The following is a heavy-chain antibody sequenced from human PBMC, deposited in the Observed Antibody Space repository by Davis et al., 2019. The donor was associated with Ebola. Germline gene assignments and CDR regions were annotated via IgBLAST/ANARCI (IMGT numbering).Heavy chain of an antibody. CDR3: ARGGRRRPLDY. J-gene: IGHJ4*02. Sequence: ASVKVSCKASGYTFTGYYMHWVRQAPGQGLEWMGWINPNSGNTGYAQKFQGRVTITRNTSISTAYMELSSLRSEDTAVYYCARGGRRRPLDYWGQGTLVTVSS. V-gene: IGHV1-8*03. CDR1: GYTFTGYY. CDR2: INPNSGNT.